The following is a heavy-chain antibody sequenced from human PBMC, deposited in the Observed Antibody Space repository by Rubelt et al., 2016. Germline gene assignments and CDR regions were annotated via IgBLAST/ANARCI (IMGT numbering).Heavy chain of an antibody. J-gene: IGHJ4*02. D-gene: IGHD3-10*01. V-gene: IGHV1-2*02. CDR2: INPNSGGT. CDR1: GGTFSSYA. CDR3: AREGTGSRFFDY. Sequence: QVQLVQSGAEVKKPGSSVKVSCKASGGTFSSYAISWVRQAPGQGLELMGGINPNSGGTNFAQKFQGRVTMTRDTSISTAYMELSRLRSDDTAVYYCAREGTGSRFFDYWGQGTLVTVSS.